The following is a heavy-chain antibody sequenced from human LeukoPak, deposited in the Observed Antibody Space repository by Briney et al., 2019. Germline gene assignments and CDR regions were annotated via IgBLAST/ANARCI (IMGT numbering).Heavy chain of an antibody. D-gene: IGHD4-17*01. V-gene: IGHV4-4*07. Sequence: KTSETLSLTCTVSGGSISSYYWSWIRQPAGKGLEWIGRIYTSGSTNYNPSLKSRATMSVDTFKNQFSLTLSSVTAADTAVYCCAREGGDQYYFDYWGQGTLVTVSS. CDR1: GGSISSYY. CDR3: AREGGDQYYFDY. CDR2: IYTSGST. J-gene: IGHJ4*02.